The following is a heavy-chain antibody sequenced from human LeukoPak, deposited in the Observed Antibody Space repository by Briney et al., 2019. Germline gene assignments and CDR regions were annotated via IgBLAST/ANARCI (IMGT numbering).Heavy chain of an antibody. CDR3: AREAYSYGSGYFDY. Sequence: GGSLRLSCAASGFTFSSYAMHWVRQAPGKGLEWVAVISYDGSNKYYADSVKGRFTISRDNSKNTLYLQMNSLRAEDTAVYYCAREAYSYGSGYFDYWGQGTLVTVSS. CDR1: GFTFSSYA. J-gene: IGHJ4*02. D-gene: IGHD5-18*01. CDR2: ISYDGSNK. V-gene: IGHV3-30*01.